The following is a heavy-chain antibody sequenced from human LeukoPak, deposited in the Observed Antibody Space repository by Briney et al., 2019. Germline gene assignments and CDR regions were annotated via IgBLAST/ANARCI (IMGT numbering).Heavy chain of an antibody. D-gene: IGHD4-17*01. CDR1: VGSISSYS. CDR3: ARVVDYGDYPYYFDY. J-gene: IGHJ4*02. V-gene: IGHV4-59*01. CDR2: IYYSGST. Sequence: SETLSLTCTVSVGSISSYSGGWFGKPPGKGLEWIGYIYYSGSTNYNPSLKSRVTISVDTSKNQFSLKLSSVTAADTAVYYCARVVDYGDYPYYFDYWGQGTLVTVSS.